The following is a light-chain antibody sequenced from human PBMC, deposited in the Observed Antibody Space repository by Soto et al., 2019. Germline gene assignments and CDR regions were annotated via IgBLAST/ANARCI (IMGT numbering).Light chain of an antibody. CDR2: DDN. CDR3: GSWDSSLSAYV. CDR1: SSNIGGNS. Sequence: QYVLTQPLSVSAAPGKKVTISCSGSSSNIGGNSVSWYQQLPGTAPKLLIYDDNKRPSGIPDRFSGSKSGTSATLGITGFQTGDEADYYCGSWDSSLSAYVFGTGTKVTVL. V-gene: IGLV1-51*01. J-gene: IGLJ1*01.